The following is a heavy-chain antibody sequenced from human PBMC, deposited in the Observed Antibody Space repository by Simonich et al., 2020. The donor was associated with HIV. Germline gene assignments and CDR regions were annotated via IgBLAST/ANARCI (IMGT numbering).Heavy chain of an antibody. V-gene: IGHV3-30*07. CDR3: ASGGSISSVWADDY. J-gene: IGHJ4*02. CDR1: GFTFRSYA. CDR2: ISYDGSNK. D-gene: IGHD3-16*01. Sequence: QVQLVESGGGVVQPVRSLRLSCAASGFTFRSYAMHWVRQAPGKGREWVAVISYDGSNKDYADSGKGRFTISRDNSKNTLYLQMNSLRAEDTAVYYCASGGSISSVWADDYWGQGTLVTVSS.